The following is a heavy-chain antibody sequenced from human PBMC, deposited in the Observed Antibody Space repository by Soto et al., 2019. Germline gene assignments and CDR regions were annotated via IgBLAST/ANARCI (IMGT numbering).Heavy chain of an antibody. CDR1: GGSISSSSYY. CDR2: IYYSGST. V-gene: IGHV4-39*01. CDR3: ASLEIVATIPGDGMDV. Sequence: QLQLQESGPGLVKPSETLSLTCTVSGGSISSSSYYWGWIRQPPGKGLEWIGSIYYSGSTYYNPSLKSRVTISVDTSKNQFSLQLSSVTAADTAVYYCASLEIVATIPGDGMDVWGQGTTVTVSS. D-gene: IGHD5-12*01. J-gene: IGHJ6*02.